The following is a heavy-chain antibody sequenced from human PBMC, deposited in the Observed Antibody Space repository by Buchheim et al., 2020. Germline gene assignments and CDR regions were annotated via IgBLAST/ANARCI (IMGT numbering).Heavy chain of an antibody. CDR1: GDSVSSNTAG. CDR3: ARGGGSLNY. J-gene: IGHJ4*02. CDR2: TYYRSRWFN. V-gene: IGHV6-1*01. Sequence: QVQLQQSGPGLLKPSQTLSLICAISGDSVSSNTAGWSWIRQSPSRGLEWLGRTYYRSRWFNDYAVSVQSRITFNPDTSKNQFSLQLSSVSPEDTAVYYCARGGGSLNYWGQGTL. D-gene: IGHD2-15*01.